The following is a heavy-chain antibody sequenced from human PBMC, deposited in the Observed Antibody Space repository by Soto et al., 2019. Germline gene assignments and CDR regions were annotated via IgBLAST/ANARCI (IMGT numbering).Heavy chain of an antibody. D-gene: IGHD6-19*01. J-gene: IGHJ4*02. CDR1: GATFSTYW. CDR2: IKQGEGEK. Sequence: EVQLVESGGGLVQPGGSLRLSCAASGATFSTYWMTWVRQAPGKGLEWVANIKQGEGEKNYVDSVKGRFTISRDNAKNSLYLQMNSLRVEDTAVYYCAGGCGSGWSRICYWGLGTLVTVSS. V-gene: IGHV3-7*01. CDR3: AGGCGSGWSRICY.